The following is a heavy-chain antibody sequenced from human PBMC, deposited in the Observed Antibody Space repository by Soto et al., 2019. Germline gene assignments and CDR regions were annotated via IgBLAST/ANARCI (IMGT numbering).Heavy chain of an antibody. CDR2: MNPNSGNT. CDR1: GYTFTSYD. CDR3: ARGRRGYCSGGSCYHVDY. J-gene: IGHJ4*02. Sequence: QVQLVQSGAEVKKPGASVKVSCKASGYTFTSYDINWVRQATGQGLEWMGWMNPNSGNTGYAQKFQGRVTMTRNTSISTAYMELTSLRSEDTAVYYCARGRRGYCSGGSCYHVDYWGQGTLVTVSS. D-gene: IGHD2-15*01. V-gene: IGHV1-8*01.